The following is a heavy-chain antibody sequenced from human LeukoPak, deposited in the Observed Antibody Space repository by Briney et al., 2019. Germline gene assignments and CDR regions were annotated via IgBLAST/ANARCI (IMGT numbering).Heavy chain of an antibody. CDR1: GGSISDNY. Sequence: SETLSLTCTVSGGSISDNYWSWIRQPPGKGLEWIGYAYYSGHTNYNSSLKSRVAMSLDTSKSQFSLRLSSVTAADTAVYFCARHPFATPFDYWGPGTLVAVSS. CDR3: ARHPFATPFDY. D-gene: IGHD2-15*01. J-gene: IGHJ4*02. CDR2: AYYSGHT. V-gene: IGHV4-59*08.